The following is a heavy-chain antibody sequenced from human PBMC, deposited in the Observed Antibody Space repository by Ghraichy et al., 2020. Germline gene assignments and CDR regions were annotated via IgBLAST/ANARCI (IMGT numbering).Heavy chain of an antibody. Sequence: GGSLRLSCAASGFTFSSYSMNWVRQAPGKGLEWVSYISSSSSTIYYADSVKGRFTISRDNAKNSLYLQMNSLRAEDTAVYYCARIMSVGATRGIDYWGQGTLVTVSS. D-gene: IGHD1-26*01. J-gene: IGHJ4*02. CDR3: ARIMSVGATRGIDY. CDR2: ISSSSSTI. V-gene: IGHV3-48*01. CDR1: GFTFSSYS.